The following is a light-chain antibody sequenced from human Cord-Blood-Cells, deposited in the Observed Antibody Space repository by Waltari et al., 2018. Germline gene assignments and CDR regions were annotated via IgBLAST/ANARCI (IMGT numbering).Light chain of an antibody. CDR3: LQDYNYPRT. J-gene: IGKJ2*01. CDR2: AAS. CDR1: QGIRND. Sequence: QLTPIPSSLSASVGDRVTITCRASQGIRNDLGWYQQKPGKAPKLLIYAASSLQSGVPSRFSGSGSGTDFTLTISSLQPEDFATYYCLQDYNYPRTFGQGTKLEIK. V-gene: IGKV1-6*01.